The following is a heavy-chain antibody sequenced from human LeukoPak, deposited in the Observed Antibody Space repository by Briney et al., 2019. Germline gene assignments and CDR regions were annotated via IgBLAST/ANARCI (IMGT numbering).Heavy chain of an antibody. CDR3: AKDRTVGASYWYFDL. Sequence: GGSLRLSCAASGFTFDDYAMHWVRQAPGKGLEWVSGISWNSGSIGYADSVKGRFTISRDSSRNTLFLHMNTLRAEDTAIYYCAKDRTVGASYWYFDLWGRGTLVTVSS. V-gene: IGHV3-9*01. CDR2: ISWNSGSI. D-gene: IGHD1-26*01. CDR1: GFTFDDYA. J-gene: IGHJ2*01.